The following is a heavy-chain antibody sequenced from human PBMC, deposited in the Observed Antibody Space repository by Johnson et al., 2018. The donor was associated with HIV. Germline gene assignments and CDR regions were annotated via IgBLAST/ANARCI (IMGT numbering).Heavy chain of an antibody. Sequence: VQLVESGGGVVQPGRSLRLSCAASQFTFSNVGMHWVRQAPGKGLEWVSVIYSGGSTYYADSVKGGFTISRDNSKNTLYLQMNSLRAEDTAVYYCAREGPPRAFDIWGQGTMVTVSS. CDR3: AREGPPRAFDI. CDR2: IYSGGST. J-gene: IGHJ3*02. CDR1: QFTFSNVG. V-gene: IGHV3-66*01.